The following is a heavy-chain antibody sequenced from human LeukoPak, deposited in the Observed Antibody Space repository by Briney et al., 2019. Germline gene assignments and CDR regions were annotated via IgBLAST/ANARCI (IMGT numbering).Heavy chain of an antibody. Sequence: SVKVSCKASGGTFSSYAISWVRQAHGQGLEWMGRIIPIFGTANYAQTFQGRVTITADKSTSTAYMELSSLRSEDTAVYYCAREVDTAMVTGFDYWGQGTLVTVSS. V-gene: IGHV1-69*06. CDR3: AREVDTAMVTGFDY. D-gene: IGHD5-18*01. J-gene: IGHJ4*02. CDR1: GGTFSSYA. CDR2: IIPIFGTA.